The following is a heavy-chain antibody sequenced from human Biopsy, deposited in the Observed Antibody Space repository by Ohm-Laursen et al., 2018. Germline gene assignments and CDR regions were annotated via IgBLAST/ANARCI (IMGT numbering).Heavy chain of an antibody. CDR2: INAKTGDT. V-gene: IGHV1-2*02. CDR1: GYTFTGYH. CDR3: ARGGYYYDSLAYYYWFDP. Sequence: SVKVSCKASGYTFTGYHVHWVRQAPGQGLEWMGWINAKTGDTNYAQKFQGRVTMTRDTSISTAYVDLSSLRSDDTAAYYCARGGYYYDSLAYYYWFDPWGQGTLVTVSS. D-gene: IGHD3-22*01. J-gene: IGHJ5*02.